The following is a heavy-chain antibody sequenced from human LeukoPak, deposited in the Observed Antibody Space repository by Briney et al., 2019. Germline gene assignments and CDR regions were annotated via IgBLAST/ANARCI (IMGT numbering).Heavy chain of an antibody. V-gene: IGHV1-18*01. D-gene: IGHD6-13*01. Sequence: ASVTVSCKTSGYTFTNYGITWVRQAPGQGLGWVVWISANNGETNYAQKVQGRVTVTTDTSTSTAYMELRSLRSDDTAVYYCARAPPRVTAAGYDYWGQGTLVTVSS. CDR3: ARAPPRVTAAGYDY. J-gene: IGHJ4*02. CDR2: ISANNGET. CDR1: GYTFTNYG.